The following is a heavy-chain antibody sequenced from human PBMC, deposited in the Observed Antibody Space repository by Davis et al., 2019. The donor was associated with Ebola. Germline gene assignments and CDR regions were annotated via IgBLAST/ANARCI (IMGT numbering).Heavy chain of an antibody. Sequence: AASVKVSCKASGYTFTSYAMHWVRQAPGQRLEWMGWINAGNGNTNYAQKLQGRVTMTTDTSTSTAYMELRSLRSDDTAVYYCARDQQWPGSYYYYGMDVWGQGTTVTVSS. CDR1: GYTFTSYA. D-gene: IGHD6-19*01. J-gene: IGHJ6*02. V-gene: IGHV1-3*01. CDR2: INAGNGNT. CDR3: ARDQQWPGSYYYYGMDV.